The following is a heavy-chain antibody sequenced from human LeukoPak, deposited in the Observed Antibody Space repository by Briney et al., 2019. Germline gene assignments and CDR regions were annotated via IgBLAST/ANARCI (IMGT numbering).Heavy chain of an antibody. Sequence: GGSLRLSCAASGFIFSSDDMHWVRQAPGKGLEWVAGIQSNGRNKYYVDSVKGRFAISRDNSKSTLYLQVNSLRSEDTAVYYCASNYYDSSGYFRGFYLWGQGTLVTVSS. V-gene: IGHV3-30*02. CDR1: GFIFSSDD. CDR2: IQSNGRNK. D-gene: IGHD3-22*01. J-gene: IGHJ4*02. CDR3: ASNYYDSSGYFRGFYL.